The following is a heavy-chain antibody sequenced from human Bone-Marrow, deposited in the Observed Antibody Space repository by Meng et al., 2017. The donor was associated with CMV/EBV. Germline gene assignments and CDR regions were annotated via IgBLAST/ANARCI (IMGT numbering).Heavy chain of an antibody. CDR3: ARDPSLNSFYYYFDL. J-gene: IGHJ4*02. D-gene: IGHD3-22*01. Sequence: GESLKISCAASGFTVRSNYMSWVRQAPGKGLEWVSVIYSGGSTYYADSVKGRFTISRDNSKNPLYLQMHSLRAEDTAVYYCARDPSLNSFYYYFDLWGQGSLVTVSS. CDR2: IYSGGST. V-gene: IGHV3-66*02. CDR1: GFTVRSNY.